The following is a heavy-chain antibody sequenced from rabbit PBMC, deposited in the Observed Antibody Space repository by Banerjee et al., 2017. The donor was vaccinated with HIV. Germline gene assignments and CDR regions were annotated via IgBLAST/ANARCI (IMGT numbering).Heavy chain of an antibody. V-gene: IGHV1S47*01. CDR3: ARGLVAGVLDL. Sequence: QEHLVESGGGLVTLGGSLKLSCKASGIDFSTCGITWVRQAPGKGLEWIAYIYPEYGTRDYASWVNGRFTISLDNAQNTVFLQMTSLTAADTATYFCARGLVAGVLDLWGPGTL. D-gene: IGHD3-3*01. CDR2: IYPEYGTR. J-gene: IGHJ4*01. CDR1: GIDFSTCG.